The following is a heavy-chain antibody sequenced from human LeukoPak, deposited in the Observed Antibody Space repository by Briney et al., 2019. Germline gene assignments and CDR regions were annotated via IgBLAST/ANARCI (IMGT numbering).Heavy chain of an antibody. V-gene: IGHV3-48*03. CDR2: ISSGGSTK. J-gene: IGHJ2*01. Sequence: GGSLRLSCAASGFTFSSYEMNWVRQAPGKGLEWVSYISSGGSTKYYADSVKGRFTISRDNAKNSLYLQMNSLRAEDTAVYYCARDLGGYSYGWHWYFDLWGRGTLVTVSS. CDR3: ARDLGGYSYGWHWYFDL. CDR1: GFTFSSYE. D-gene: IGHD5-18*01.